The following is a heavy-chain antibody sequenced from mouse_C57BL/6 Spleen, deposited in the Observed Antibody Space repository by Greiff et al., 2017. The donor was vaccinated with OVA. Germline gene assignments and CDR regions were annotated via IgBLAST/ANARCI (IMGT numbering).Heavy chain of an antibody. CDR3: ARSGLYYFDY. CDR1: GYTFTSYW. D-gene: IGHD3-3*01. J-gene: IGHJ2*01. V-gene: IGHV1-55*01. Sequence: LKQPGAELVKPGASVKMSCKASGYTFTSYWITWVKQRPGQGLEWIGDIYPGSGSTNYNEKFKSKATLTVDTSSSTAYMQLSSLTSEDSAVYYCARSGLYYFDYWGQGTTLTVSS. CDR2: IYPGSGST.